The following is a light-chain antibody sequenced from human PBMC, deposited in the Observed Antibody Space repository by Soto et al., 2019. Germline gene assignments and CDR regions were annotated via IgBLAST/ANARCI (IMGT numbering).Light chain of an antibody. CDR1: QGISDY. Sequence: DIQMTQSPSSLSASVGDRVTITCRASQGISDYLAWYQQKPGKVPKLLIYAASTLQSGVTSRFSGSGSGTLFTFTISSLQPEYVATYYCRKYNRAPPPFGGGTKVDIK. V-gene: IGKV1-27*01. CDR3: RKYNRAPPP. CDR2: AAS. J-gene: IGKJ4*01.